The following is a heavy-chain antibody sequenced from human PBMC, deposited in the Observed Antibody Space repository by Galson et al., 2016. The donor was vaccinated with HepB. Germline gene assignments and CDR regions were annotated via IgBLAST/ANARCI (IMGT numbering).Heavy chain of an antibody. CDR2: ISRSSSYI. CDR3: AREGRGAYSNTIDS. Sequence: SLSLSCAASGFTFSDYYMSWIRQAPGKGLEWISYISRSSSYIIYADSVKGRFTISRDDAKNSLYLQMNSLRAEDTAVYYCAREGRGAYSNTIDSWGQGTLVTVSS. J-gene: IGHJ4*02. D-gene: IGHD3-16*01. CDR1: GFTFSDYY. V-gene: IGHV3-11*06.